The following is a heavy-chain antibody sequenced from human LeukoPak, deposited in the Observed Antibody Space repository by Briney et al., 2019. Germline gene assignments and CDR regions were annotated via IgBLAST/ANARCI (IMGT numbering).Heavy chain of an antibody. CDR1: GGSFGGYY. CDR2: INHSGST. J-gene: IGHJ4*02. Sequence: PSETLSLTCAVYGGSFGGYYWSWIRQPPGKGLEWIGEINHSGSTNYNPSLKSRVTISVDTSKNQFSLKLSSVTAADTAVYHCARVLAYSSSWYRWDYWGQGTLVTVSS. CDR3: ARVLAYSSSWYRWDY. V-gene: IGHV4-34*01. D-gene: IGHD6-13*01.